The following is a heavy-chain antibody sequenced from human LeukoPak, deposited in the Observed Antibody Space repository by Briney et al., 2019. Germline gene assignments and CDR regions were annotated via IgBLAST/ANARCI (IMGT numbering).Heavy chain of an antibody. CDR1: GFSFSSYW. J-gene: IGHJ4*02. V-gene: IGHV3-7*01. Sequence: GGSLRLSCAASGFSFSSYWMSWVRQAPGKGLEWVANMMPDGSEKYYVDSVKGRFTISRDNAKNSLYLQMNTLRAKGTAVYYCAMGAWLDYWGQGTLVIVSS. CDR2: MMPDGSEK. D-gene: IGHD3-16*01. CDR3: AMGAWLDY.